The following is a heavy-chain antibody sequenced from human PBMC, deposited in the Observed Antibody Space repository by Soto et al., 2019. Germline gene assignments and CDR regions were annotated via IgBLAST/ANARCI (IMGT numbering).Heavy chain of an antibody. D-gene: IGHD6-19*01. CDR2: IYHGGTT. CDR1: GYSISSGAF. Sequence: SLTCTVAGYSISSGAFWGLIQQRPGKGPEWIGSIYHGGTTFYNPSLKSRLNVSLDKSNCRFSLKLESVIAADTGVYYWAKAHVMVVAGNSFDYWGHGTLVTVSS. V-gene: IGHV4-38-2*02. J-gene: IGHJ4*01. CDR3: AKAHVMVVAGNSFDY.